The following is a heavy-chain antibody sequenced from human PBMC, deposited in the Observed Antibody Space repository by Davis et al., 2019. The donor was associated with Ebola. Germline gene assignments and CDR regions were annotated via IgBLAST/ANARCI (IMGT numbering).Heavy chain of an antibody. D-gene: IGHD1-26*01. CDR1: GFTFSSYW. CDR2: IKQDGSEK. CDR3: TSTKIVGATTPAFDI. Sequence: PGGSLRLSCAASGFTFSSYWMCWVRQAPGKGLEWVANIKQDGSEKYYVDSVKGRFTISRDNAKNSLYLQMNSLRAEDTAVYYCTSTKIVGATTPAFDIWGQGTTVTVSS. J-gene: IGHJ3*02. V-gene: IGHV3-7*01.